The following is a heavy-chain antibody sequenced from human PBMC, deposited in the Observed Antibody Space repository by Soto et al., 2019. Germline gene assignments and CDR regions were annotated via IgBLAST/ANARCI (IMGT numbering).Heavy chain of an antibody. CDR3: ARGNRGYDY. CDR1: GGSISSGDYY. Sequence: SETLSLTCTVSGGSISSGDYYWSWVRQPPGKGLEWIGSIYYSGATYYNPSLKSRITMSVDTSKNQFSLRLTSVTAADTAVYYCARGNRGYDYWGQGTLLTVSS. J-gene: IGHJ4*02. D-gene: IGHD5-12*01. CDR2: IYYSGAT. V-gene: IGHV4-30-4*01.